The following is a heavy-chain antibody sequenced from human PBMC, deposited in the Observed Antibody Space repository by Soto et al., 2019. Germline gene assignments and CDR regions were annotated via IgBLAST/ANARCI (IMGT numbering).Heavy chain of an antibody. CDR3: ARDQSLTMANFSYYYVIDV. J-gene: IGHJ6*02. CDR1: GGTFSSYA. V-gene: IGHV1-69*06. CDR2: IIPIFGTA. D-gene: IGHD3-10*01. Sequence: QVQLVQSGAEVKKPGSSVKVSCKASGGTFSSYAISWVRQAPGQGLEWMGGIIPIFGTANYAQKFQGRVTINADKSTSSIYMEINSLRTQDTAVYYCARDQSLTMANFSYYYVIDVWGQGTTVTVSS.